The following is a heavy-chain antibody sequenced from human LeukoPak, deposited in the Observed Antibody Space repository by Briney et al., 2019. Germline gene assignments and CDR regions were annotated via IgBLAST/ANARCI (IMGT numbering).Heavy chain of an antibody. D-gene: IGHD6-13*01. CDR3: ARDLMGIAYRGAFYY. CDR1: GCTFSSYG. J-gene: IGHJ4*02. Sequence: GGSLRLLCVASGCTFSSYGMSWVRQAPGMGLEWVSSISSSSSYIYYADSVKGRFTISRDNAKNSLYLQMNSLRAEDTAVYYCARDLMGIAYRGAFYYWGQGTLVTVSS. CDR2: ISSSSSYI. V-gene: IGHV3-21*04.